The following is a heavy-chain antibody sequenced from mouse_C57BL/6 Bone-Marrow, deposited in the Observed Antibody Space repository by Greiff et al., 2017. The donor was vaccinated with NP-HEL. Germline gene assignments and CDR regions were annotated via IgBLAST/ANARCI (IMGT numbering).Heavy chain of an antibody. D-gene: IGHD2-4*01. V-gene: IGHV1-50*01. CDR2: IDPSDSYT. CDR1: GYTFTSYW. J-gene: IGHJ1*03. Sequence: VQLQQSGAELVKPGASVKLSCKASGYTFTSYWMQWVKQRPGQGLEWIGEIDPSDSYTNYNQKFKGKATLTVDTSSSTAYMQLSSLTSEDSAVYYCARYDFYFDGWGTGTTVTVSS. CDR3: ARYDFYFDG.